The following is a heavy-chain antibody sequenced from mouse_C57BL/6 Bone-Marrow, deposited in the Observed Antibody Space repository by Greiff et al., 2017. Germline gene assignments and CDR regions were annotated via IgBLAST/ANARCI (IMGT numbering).Heavy chain of an antibody. CDR2: IDPSDSYT. Sequence: VQLQQSGAELVKPGASVKLSCKASGYTFTSYWMQWVKQRPGQGLEWIGEIDPSDSYTNYNQKFKGNATLTVYTSSSTAYMQLRGLTSEDSAVYYCARGDSNYVAYWGQGTLVTVSA. CDR1: GYTFTSYW. J-gene: IGHJ3*01. D-gene: IGHD2-5*01. CDR3: ARGDSNYVAY. V-gene: IGHV1-50*01.